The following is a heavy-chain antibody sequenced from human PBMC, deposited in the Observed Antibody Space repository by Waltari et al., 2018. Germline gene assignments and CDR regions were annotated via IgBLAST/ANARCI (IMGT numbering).Heavy chain of an antibody. CDR3: ARTVEMATNPWDY. V-gene: IGHV4-38-2*02. CDR2: IYHSGST. CDR1: GFSLSNARM. J-gene: IGHJ4*02. D-gene: IGHD5-12*01. Sequence: KESGPVLVKPTETLTLTCTVSGFSLSNARMGVSWIRQPPGKALEWIGSIYHSGSTYYNPSLKSRVTISVDTSKNQFSLKLSSVTAADTAVYYCARTVEMATNPWDYWGQGTLVTVSS.